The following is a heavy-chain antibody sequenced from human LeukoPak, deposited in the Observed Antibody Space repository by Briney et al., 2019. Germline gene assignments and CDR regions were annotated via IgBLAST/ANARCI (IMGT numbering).Heavy chain of an antibody. Sequence: GGSLRLSCAPSGFTFSRHGMHWVRQASGKGLEWVAIMSNDGSRKYYAHSVEGRFTISRDNSKNTLYLQMDSLRAEDTAVYYCARDRAWNYFDYWGQGTLVTVSS. CDR1: GFTFSRHG. CDR3: ARDRAWNYFDY. D-gene: IGHD3-3*01. J-gene: IGHJ4*02. V-gene: IGHV3-30*03. CDR2: MSNDGSRK.